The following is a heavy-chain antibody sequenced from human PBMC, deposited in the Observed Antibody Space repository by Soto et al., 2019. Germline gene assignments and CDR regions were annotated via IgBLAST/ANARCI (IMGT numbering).Heavy chain of an antibody. CDR3: AKVPPGDTVPGV. D-gene: IGHD5-18*01. J-gene: IGHJ6*02. V-gene: IGHV3-30*18. Sequence: LRLSCAASGFTFSSYGMHWVRQAPGKGLEWVAVISYDGSNKYYADSVKGRFTISRDNSKNTLYLQMNSLRAEDTAVYYCAKVPPGDTVPGVWGQGXTVTVYS. CDR1: GFTFSSYG. CDR2: ISYDGSNK.